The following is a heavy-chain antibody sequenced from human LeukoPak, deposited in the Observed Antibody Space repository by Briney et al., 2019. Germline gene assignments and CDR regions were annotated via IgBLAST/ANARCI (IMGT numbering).Heavy chain of an antibody. D-gene: IGHD4-17*01. CDR1: GFTFSSYW. CDR3: ARVNYGDYVT. J-gene: IGHJ5*02. Sequence: GGSLRLSCVASGFTFSSYWMHWVRQDPRKRLVWVSRINGDGRNINYADSVRGRFTISRDNAKNTLYLQMNSLRGEDTAVYYCARVNYGDYVTWGQGTLVTVSS. V-gene: IGHV3-74*01. CDR2: INGDGRNI.